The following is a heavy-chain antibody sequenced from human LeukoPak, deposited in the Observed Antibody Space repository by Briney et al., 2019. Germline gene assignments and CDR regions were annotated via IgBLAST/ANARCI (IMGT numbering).Heavy chain of an antibody. D-gene: IGHD6-13*01. CDR2: IYPGDSDT. Sequence: GESLKISCKGSGYSFTSYWIGWVRLVPGKGLGWMGIIYPGDSDTRYSPSFQGQVTISADKSISTAYLQWSSLKASDTAMYYCARRSDLSSSWFFDYWGQGTLVTVSS. CDR3: ARRSDLSSSWFFDY. V-gene: IGHV5-51*01. CDR1: GYSFTSYW. J-gene: IGHJ4*02.